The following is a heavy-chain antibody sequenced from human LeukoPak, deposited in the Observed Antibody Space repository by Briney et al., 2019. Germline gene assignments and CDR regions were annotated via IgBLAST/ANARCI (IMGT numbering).Heavy chain of an antibody. D-gene: IGHD3-22*01. CDR3: ARDVNPRLVNYYDGSGYYFDGFDI. Sequence: GGSLRLSCAVSEFTFDDYAMHWVRQVPGKGLEWVAGISWNSDTRGYVDSVEGRFTISRDNAESSLYLQMNSLRAEDTAVYYCARDVNPRLVNYYDGSGYYFDGFDIWGQGTLVTVSS. CDR1: EFTFDDYA. CDR2: ISWNSDTR. J-gene: IGHJ3*02. V-gene: IGHV3-9*01.